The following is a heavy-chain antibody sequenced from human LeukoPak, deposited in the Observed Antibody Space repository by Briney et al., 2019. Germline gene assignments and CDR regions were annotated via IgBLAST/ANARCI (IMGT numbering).Heavy chain of an antibody. J-gene: IGHJ4*02. Sequence: GGSLRLSCAASGFSFSSYAMHWVRQAPGKGLEWVSGISWNSGSIGYADSVKGRFTISRDNAKNSLYLQMNSLRAEDMALYYCAKDSSPVAGNPDYWGQGTLVTVSS. CDR1: GFSFSSYA. D-gene: IGHD6-19*01. CDR2: ISWNSGSI. CDR3: AKDSSPVAGNPDY. V-gene: IGHV3-9*03.